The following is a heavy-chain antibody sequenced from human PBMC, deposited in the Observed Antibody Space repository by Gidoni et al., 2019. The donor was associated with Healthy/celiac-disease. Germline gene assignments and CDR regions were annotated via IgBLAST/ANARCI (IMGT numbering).Heavy chain of an antibody. CDR2: IRSKAYGGTT. J-gene: IGHJ4*02. D-gene: IGHD3-22*01. CDR3: TRAGKARNYYDSSGYAVDFDY. V-gene: IGHV3-49*04. CDR1: GFTFGDYA. Sequence: EVQLVESGGGLVQPGRSLRLSCTASGFTFGDYAMSWVGPAPGKGLEWVGFIRSKAYGGTTEYAASVKGRFTISRDDSKSIAYLQMNSLKTEDTAVYYCTRAGKARNYYDSSGYAVDFDYWGQGTLVTVSS.